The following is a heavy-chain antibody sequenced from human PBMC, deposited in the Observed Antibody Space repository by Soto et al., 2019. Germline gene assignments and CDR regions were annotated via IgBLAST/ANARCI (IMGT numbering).Heavy chain of an antibody. D-gene: IGHD2-15*01. Sequence: GGSLRLSCAASWFTFSDHWMSWVRQAPGKGLEFVANIKQDGSEDFYVDSVEGRFTISRDNAINALYLQMSSLRAEDTAVYYCTRGYCSGGSCYYEFFFVDWGHGTLVTVSS. CDR2: IKQDGSED. CDR1: WFTFSDHW. J-gene: IGHJ4*01. CDR3: TRGYCSGGSCYYEFFFVD. V-gene: IGHV3-7*03.